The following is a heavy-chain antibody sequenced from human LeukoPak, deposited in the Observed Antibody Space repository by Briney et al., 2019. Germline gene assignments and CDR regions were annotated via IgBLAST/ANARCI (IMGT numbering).Heavy chain of an antibody. CDR2: IKQDGSEK. V-gene: IGHV3-7*01. D-gene: IGHD1-26*01. CDR3: ARVKGGATSHFDY. Sequence: QSGGSLRLSCAASGFTFSDYYMSWIRQAPGKGLEWVANIKQDGSEKYYVDSVKGRFTISRDNAKNSLYLQMNSLRAEDTAVYYCARVKGGATSHFDYWGQGTLVTVSS. CDR1: GFTFSDYY. J-gene: IGHJ4*02.